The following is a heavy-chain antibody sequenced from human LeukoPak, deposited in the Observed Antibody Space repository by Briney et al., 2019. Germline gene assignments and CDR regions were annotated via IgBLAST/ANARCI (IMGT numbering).Heavy chain of an antibody. Sequence: ASVKVSCTASGGTFSSYAIGWVRQAPGQGLEWMGRIILILGIANYAQKFQGRVTITADKSTSTAYMELSSLRSEDTAVYYCARDGLLLWFGESHYFDYWGQGTLVTVSS. V-gene: IGHV1-69*04. D-gene: IGHD3-10*01. CDR2: IILILGIA. J-gene: IGHJ4*02. CDR3: ARDGLLLWFGESHYFDY. CDR1: GGTFSSYA.